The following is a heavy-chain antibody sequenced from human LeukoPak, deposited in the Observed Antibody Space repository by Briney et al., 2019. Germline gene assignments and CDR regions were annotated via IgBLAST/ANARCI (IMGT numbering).Heavy chain of an antibody. V-gene: IGHV3-30-3*01. J-gene: IGHJ5*02. CDR3: ARDHSLDYGNWFDP. D-gene: IGHD3/OR15-3a*01. CDR1: GFTFSSYA. CDR2: ISYDGTNE. Sequence: GRSLRLSCAASGFTFSSYAMHWVRQAPGKGLEWVAVISYDGTNEYHADSVKGRFTISRDNSKNTLYLQMGSLRAEDTAVYYCARDHSLDYGNWFDPWGQGTLVTVSS.